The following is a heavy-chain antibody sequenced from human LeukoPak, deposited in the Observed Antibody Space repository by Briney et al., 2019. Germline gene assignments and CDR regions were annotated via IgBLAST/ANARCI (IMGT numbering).Heavy chain of an antibody. Sequence: ASVKVSCMASGYTFTSYGISWVRQAPGQGLEWMGWISAYNGNTNYAQKLQGRVTMTTDTSTSTAYMELRSLRSDDTAVYYCARVELLMVYALSGYWGQGTLVTVSS. D-gene: IGHD2-8*01. CDR3: ARVELLMVYALSGY. CDR2: ISAYNGNT. V-gene: IGHV1-18*01. J-gene: IGHJ4*02. CDR1: GYTFTSYG.